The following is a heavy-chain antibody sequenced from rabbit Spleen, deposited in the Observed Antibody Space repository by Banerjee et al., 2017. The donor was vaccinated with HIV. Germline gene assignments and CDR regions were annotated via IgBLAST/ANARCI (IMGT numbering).Heavy chain of an antibody. CDR2: IDTGSGST. V-gene: IGHV1S40*01. Sequence: QSLEESGGDLVKPGASLTLTCTASGVSFSGNSYMCWVRQAPGKGLEWIACIDTGSGSTWYASWVNGRFTISKTSSPTVTLQMTSLTAADTATYFCARDYGGVGWPYLDLWGPGTLVTVS. CDR1: GVSFSGNSY. D-gene: IGHD4-2*01. J-gene: IGHJ4*01. CDR3: ARDYGGVGWPYLDL.